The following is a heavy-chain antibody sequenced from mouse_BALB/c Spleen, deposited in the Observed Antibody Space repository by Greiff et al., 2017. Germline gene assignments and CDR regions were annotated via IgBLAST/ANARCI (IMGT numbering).Heavy chain of an antibody. CDR2: ISSGGSYT. CDR3: ARARAMDY. J-gene: IGHJ4*01. CDR1: GFTFSSYA. V-gene: IGHV5-9-4*01. Sequence: EVQVVESGGGLVKPGGSLKLSCAASGFTFSSYAMSWVRQSPEKRLEWVAEISSGGSYTYYPHTVTGRVTFSRDNAKNTLYLEMSSLRSEDTAMYYCARARAMDYWGQGTSVTVAS.